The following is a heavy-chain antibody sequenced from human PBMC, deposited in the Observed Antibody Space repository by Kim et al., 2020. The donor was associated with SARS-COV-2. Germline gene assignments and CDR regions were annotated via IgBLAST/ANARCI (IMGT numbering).Heavy chain of an antibody. J-gene: IGHJ6*02. D-gene: IGHD3-16*01. CDR1: GFTFRDFG. CDR2: IAYDGSKE. Sequence: GGSLRLSCAASGFTFRDFGIHWIRQAPGKGLEWVAVIAYDGSKEYYADFVKGRFTISRDNSKNTVYLQMSGLRVEHTAMYYCAKSRLGAPSYFYYGMDVWGQGAAVTVSS. V-gene: IGHV3-30*18. CDR3: AKSRLGAPSYFYYGMDV.